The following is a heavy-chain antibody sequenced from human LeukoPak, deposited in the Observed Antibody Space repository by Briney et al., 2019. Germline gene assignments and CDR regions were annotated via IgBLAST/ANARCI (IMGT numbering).Heavy chain of an antibody. CDR3: RGSGPLGFDY. D-gene: IGHD2-15*01. CDR1: GFTFSSYW. Sequence: GGSLRLSCAASGFTFSSYWMGWVRQAPGKGLEWVANIKQDGSEIYYVDSVKGRFTISRDNAKNSLYLQMNSLRAEDTAVYYCRGSGPLGFDYWGQGTLVTVSS. V-gene: IGHV3-7*01. CDR2: IKQDGSEI. J-gene: IGHJ4*02.